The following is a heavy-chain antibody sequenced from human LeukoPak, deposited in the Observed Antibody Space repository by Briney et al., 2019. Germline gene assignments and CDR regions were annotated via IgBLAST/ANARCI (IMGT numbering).Heavy chain of an antibody. CDR2: ITYSSGNT. J-gene: IGHJ4*02. Sequence: GGSRRLSWAAAGFTFSSYGMRWFRQATGKGLEWVSAITYSSGNTYYADSVKGRFTISRDNSKNTLYLQMNSLRAEDTALYYCAKDGTGCGGDCYSDYWGQGTLVTVSS. CDR3: AKDGTGCGGDCYSDY. V-gene: IGHV3-23*01. CDR1: GFTFSSYG. D-gene: IGHD2-21*02.